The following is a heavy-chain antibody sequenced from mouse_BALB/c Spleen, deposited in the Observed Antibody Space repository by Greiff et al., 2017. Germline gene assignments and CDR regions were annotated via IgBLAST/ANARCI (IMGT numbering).Heavy chain of an antibody. CDR2: ISSGGSYT. V-gene: IGHV5-6*01. J-gene: IGHJ2*01. CDR1: GFTFSSYG. CDR3: SRREVLHFDY. Sequence: EVQGVESGGDLVKPGGSLKLSCAASGFTFSSYGMSWVRQTPDKRLEWVATISSGGSYTYYPDSVKGRFTISRDNAKNTLYLQMSSLKSEDTAMYYCSRREVLHFDYWGQGTTLTVSS. D-gene: IGHD1-1*01.